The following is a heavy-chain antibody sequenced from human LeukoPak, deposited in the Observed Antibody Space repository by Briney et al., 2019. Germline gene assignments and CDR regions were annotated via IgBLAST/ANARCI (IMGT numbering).Heavy chain of an antibody. CDR3: ATPKADYYPFDY. CDR2: IRYDGSYQ. CDR1: GFTFSTYD. D-gene: IGHD3-22*01. V-gene: IGHV3-30*02. Sequence: GGSLRLSCAASGFTFSTYDMHWVRQAPGKGVEWLAFIRYDGSYQYYADSVNGRFTISRDNSKNTLYLQMNSLTAEDTAVYYCATPKADYYPFDYWGQGTLVTVSS. J-gene: IGHJ4*02.